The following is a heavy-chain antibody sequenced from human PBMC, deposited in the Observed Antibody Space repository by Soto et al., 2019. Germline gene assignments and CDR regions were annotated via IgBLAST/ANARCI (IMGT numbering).Heavy chain of an antibody. CDR3: ARGMTPPGAPAWYYFDS. Sequence: TLSLTCTVSGASITGTSYWSWIRQPAGKGLEWIGRFSLSGTTNYNPSLRSRVTMSADVSKNQFSLRLTSVTAADTALYYCARGMTPPGAPAWYYFDSWGQGXLVTVYS. D-gene: IGHD2-8*02. CDR2: FSLSGTT. J-gene: IGHJ4*02. CDR1: GASITGTSY. V-gene: IGHV4-4*07.